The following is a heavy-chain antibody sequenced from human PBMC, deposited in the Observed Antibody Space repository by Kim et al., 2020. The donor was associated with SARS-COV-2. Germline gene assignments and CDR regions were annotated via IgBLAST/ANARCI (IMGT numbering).Heavy chain of an antibody. J-gene: IGHJ4*02. D-gene: IGHD1-26*01. V-gene: IGHV4-34*01. CDR1: GGSFSGYY. CDR3: ARGRSSRWELLRLALFDY. CDR2: INHSGST. Sequence: SETLSLTCAVYGGSFSGYYWSWIRQPPGKGLEWIGEINHSGSTNYNPSLKSRVTTSVDTSKNQFSLKLSSVTAADTAVYYCARGRSSRWELLRLALFDYWGQGTLVTVSS.